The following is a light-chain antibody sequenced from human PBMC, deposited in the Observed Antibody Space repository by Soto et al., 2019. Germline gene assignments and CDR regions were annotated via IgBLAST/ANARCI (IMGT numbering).Light chain of an antibody. CDR3: QQYNNWPPLT. J-gene: IGKJ4*01. Sequence: EIVMTQSPGTLSVSPGERVTLSCRASQGVSSNLAWYQQKPGQAPRLLIYDASTRATGIPPRFSGSGSGTEFTLTISSLQSEDFAVYYCQQYNNWPPLTFGGGTKVEIK. V-gene: IGKV3-15*01. CDR1: QGVSSN. CDR2: DAS.